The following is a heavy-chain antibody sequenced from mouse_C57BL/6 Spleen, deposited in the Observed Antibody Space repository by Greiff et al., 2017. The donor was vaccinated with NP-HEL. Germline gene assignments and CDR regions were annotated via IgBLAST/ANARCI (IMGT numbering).Heavy chain of an antibody. D-gene: IGHD2-10*02. J-gene: IGHJ3*01. CDR1: GFTFSDYG. V-gene: IGHV5-17*01. Sequence: EVQLQQSGGGLVKPGGSLKLSCAASGFTFSDYGMHWVRQAPEKGLEWVAYISSGSSTIYYADTVKGRFTISRDNAKNTLSLQMTSLRSEDTAMYYCASSPRGFAYWGQGTLVTVSA. CDR3: ASSPRGFAY. CDR2: ISSGSSTI.